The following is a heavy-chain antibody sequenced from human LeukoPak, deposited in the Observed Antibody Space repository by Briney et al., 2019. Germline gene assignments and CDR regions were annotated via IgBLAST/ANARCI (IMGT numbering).Heavy chain of an antibody. J-gene: IGHJ6*03. CDR2: INPKSGGT. CDR3: ARDMEYELPQQGSYYYYMDV. Sequence: GVSVKLSCKPSRYTFTLYYMHWVRQTPGQGVEWMGCINPKSGGTNNAQKFQDRVVMTRVTSISTAYMELSRLISDDTAVYYCARDMEYELPQQGSYYYYMDVWGKGTTVTVSS. CDR1: RYTFTLYY. V-gene: IGHV1-2*02. D-gene: IGHD2-2*01.